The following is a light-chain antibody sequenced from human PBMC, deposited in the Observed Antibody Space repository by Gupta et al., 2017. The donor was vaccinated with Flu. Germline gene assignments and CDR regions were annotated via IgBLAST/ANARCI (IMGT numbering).Light chain of an antibody. V-gene: IGLV1-44*01. Sequence: QSVLTQPTSAFVSSGQRVTISSCGSSSNIGSNTVNWYPQLPGTAPKLVVYSNNKRPSGVPDRFSGSKSGTSASLAISGLQSEDEADYYCAAWDDSLNALVFGGGTKLTVL. CDR2: SNN. CDR1: SSNIGSNT. CDR3: AAWDDSLNALV. J-gene: IGLJ2*01.